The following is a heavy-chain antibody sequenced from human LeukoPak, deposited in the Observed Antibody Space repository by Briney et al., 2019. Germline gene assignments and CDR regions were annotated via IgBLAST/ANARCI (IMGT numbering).Heavy chain of an antibody. V-gene: IGHV1-18*01. CDR2: ISAYNGNT. J-gene: IGHJ3*02. Sequence: ASVKVSCKASGYTFTSYGISWARQAPGQGLEWMGWISAYNGNTNYAQKLQGRVTMTTHTSTSTAYMELRSLRSDDTAVYYCARGPLPQNSSGWYAAFDIWGQGTMVTVSS. D-gene: IGHD6-19*01. CDR3: ARGPLPQNSSGWYAAFDI. CDR1: GYTFTSYG.